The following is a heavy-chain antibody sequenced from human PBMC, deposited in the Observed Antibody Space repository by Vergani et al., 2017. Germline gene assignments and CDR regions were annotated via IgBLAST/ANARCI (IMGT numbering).Heavy chain of an antibody. CDR3: AAAELCGSSTSWHYYYDVDI. D-gene: IGHD2-2*01. Sequence: EVQLLESGGGLVQPGGSLRLSCAASGFTFSTYAMSWVRQAPGKGLEWVSAISGSGGSTYYGDSVKGRFTISRDNTKNTLNLQMNGLRDVDTAVYYCAAAELCGSSTSWHYYYDVDIWGKGTTVTVSS. V-gene: IGHV3-23*01. CDR2: ISGSGGST. J-gene: IGHJ6*03. CDR1: GFTFSTYA.